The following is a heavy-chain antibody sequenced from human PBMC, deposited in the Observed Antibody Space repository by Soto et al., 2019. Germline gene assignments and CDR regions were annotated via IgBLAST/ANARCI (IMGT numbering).Heavy chain of an antibody. Sequence: SETLSLTCAVSGGSISSGGYSWSWIRQPPGKGLEWIGYIYHSGSTYYNPSLKSRVTISVDRSKNQFSLKLSSVTAADTAVYYCARSRGYSYGLDYWGQGTLVTVSS. V-gene: IGHV4-30-2*01. CDR2: IYHSGST. CDR3: ARSRGYSYGLDY. CDR1: GGSISSGGYS. D-gene: IGHD5-18*01. J-gene: IGHJ4*02.